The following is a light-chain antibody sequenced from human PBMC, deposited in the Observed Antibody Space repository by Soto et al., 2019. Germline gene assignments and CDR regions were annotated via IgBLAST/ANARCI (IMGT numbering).Light chain of an antibody. CDR2: GAS. Sequence: EVVMTQSPASLSVFPGGRATLSCRASQTISNNLVWYQQSPGQPPRLLIYGASTRATGIPARFSGSGSGTEFYLTISSLRSEDFAVYHCQQNHSWPLTFGGGTKVEVK. J-gene: IGKJ4*01. CDR3: QQNHSWPLT. V-gene: IGKV3-15*01. CDR1: QTISNN.